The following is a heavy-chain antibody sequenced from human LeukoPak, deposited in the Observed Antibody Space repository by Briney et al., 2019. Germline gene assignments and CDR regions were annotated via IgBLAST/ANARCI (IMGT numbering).Heavy chain of an antibody. Sequence: SETLSLTCTVYGGSFGAYYWSWIRQPPGKGLEWIGQINHSGGTNYNPSLKSRVTISVDSSKDRFSLKLTSVTAADTAVYYCARGRLAPRSGGGRDYYYGMDVWGQGTTVTVSS. D-gene: IGHD2-15*01. CDR3: ARGRLAPRSGGGRDYYYGMDV. CDR2: INHSGGT. J-gene: IGHJ6*02. V-gene: IGHV4-34*01. CDR1: GGSFGAYY.